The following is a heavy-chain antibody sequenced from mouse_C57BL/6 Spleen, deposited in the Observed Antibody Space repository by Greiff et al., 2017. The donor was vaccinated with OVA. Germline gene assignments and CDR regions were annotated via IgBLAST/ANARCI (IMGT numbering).Heavy chain of an antibody. Sequence: EVQLQQSGPVLVKPGASVKMSCKASGYTFTDYYMNWVKQSHGKSLEWIGVINPYNGGTSYNQKFKGKATLTVDKSSSTAYMELNSLTSEDSAVYYCARSNSEVYYFDYWGQGTTLTVSS. CDR1: GYTFTDYY. J-gene: IGHJ2*01. CDR2: INPYNGGT. CDR3: ARSNSEVYYFDY. V-gene: IGHV1-19*01.